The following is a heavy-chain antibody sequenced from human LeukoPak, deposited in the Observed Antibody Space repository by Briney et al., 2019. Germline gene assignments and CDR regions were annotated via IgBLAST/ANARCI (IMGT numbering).Heavy chain of an antibody. D-gene: IGHD3-22*01. CDR2: ISAYNGNT. CDR1: GYTFTSYG. J-gene: IGHJ3*02. CDR3: ARDSSGYSNDAFDI. Sequence: ASVKVSCKASGYTFTSYGISWVLQAPGQGLEWMGWISAYNGNTNYAQKVQGRVTMTTDTSTSTAYMELRSLRSDDTAVYYCARDSSGYSNDAFDIWGQGTMVTVSS. V-gene: IGHV1-18*01.